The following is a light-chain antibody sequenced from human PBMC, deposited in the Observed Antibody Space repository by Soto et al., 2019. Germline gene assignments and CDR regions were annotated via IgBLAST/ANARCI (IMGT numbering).Light chain of an antibody. CDR2: GAS. J-gene: IGKJ1*01. V-gene: IGKV3-20*01. CDR3: HQYGTSPWT. CDR1: HSLSSTY. Sequence: EIVLTQSPGTLSLSPGERATLSCRASHSLSSTYLAWYQHKPGQAPRVLVYGASSRATGFPDRFSGSGSGRDFTLTISRLEPEDFAVYYCHQYGTSPWTFGQGTRVDIK.